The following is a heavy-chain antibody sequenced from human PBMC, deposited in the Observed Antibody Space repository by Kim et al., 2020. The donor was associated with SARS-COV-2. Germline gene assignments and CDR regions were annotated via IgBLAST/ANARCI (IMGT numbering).Heavy chain of an antibody. J-gene: IGHJ4*02. D-gene: IGHD5-18*01. CDR1: GGSFSGYY. CDR2: INHSGST. Sequence: SETLSLTCAVYGGSFSGYYWSWIRQPPGKGLEWIGEINHSGSTNYNPSLKSRVTISVDTSKNQFSLKLSSVTAADTAVYYCARGEVRHKRGYSYGYPYFDYWGQATLVTVSS. V-gene: IGHV4-34*01. CDR3: ARGEVRHKRGYSYGYPYFDY.